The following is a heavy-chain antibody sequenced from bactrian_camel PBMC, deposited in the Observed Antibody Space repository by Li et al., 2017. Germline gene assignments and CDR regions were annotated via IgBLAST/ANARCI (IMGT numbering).Heavy chain of an antibody. CDR2: MCLGTGVT. V-gene: IGHV3S35*01. CDR1: GFTSSSYY. Sequence: QLVESGGDLVQPGGSLKLSCAASGFTSSSYYMTWVRQAPGKGLEYVSKMCLGTGVTYYADSVKGRFTASRDNAKNTVYLQMNNLKPEDTAVYYCVRRVAANGASTWTGTYSDYYWGQGTQVTVS. CDR3: VRRVAANGASTWTGTYSDYY. D-gene: IGHD6*01. J-gene: IGHJ4*01.